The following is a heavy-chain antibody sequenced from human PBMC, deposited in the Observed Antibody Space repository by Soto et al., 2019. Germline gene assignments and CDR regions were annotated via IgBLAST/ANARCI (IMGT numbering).Heavy chain of an antibody. J-gene: IGHJ4*02. Sequence: QVQLVQSGAEVKKPGSSVKVSCKASGGTFSSYTISWVRQAPGQGLEWMGRIIPILGIANYAQKFQGRVTITADKSTSTAYMELSSLRPEDTAVYYCASSGAVVVAAYHYWGQGTLVTVSS. CDR2: IIPILGIA. V-gene: IGHV1-69*02. CDR3: ASSGAVVVAAYHY. D-gene: IGHD2-15*01. CDR1: GGTFSSYT.